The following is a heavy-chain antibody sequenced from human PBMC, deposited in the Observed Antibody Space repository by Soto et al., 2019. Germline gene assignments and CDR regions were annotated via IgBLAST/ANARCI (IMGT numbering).Heavy chain of an antibody. Sequence: GGSLRLSCAASGFTFSSYSMNWVRQAPGKGLEWVSYISSSSSTIYYADSVKGRFTISRDNAKNSLYLQMNSLRDEDTAVYYCARDKVGAHSDFWSGYLGQDFDYWGQGTLVTVSS. D-gene: IGHD3-3*01. CDR2: ISSSSSTI. J-gene: IGHJ4*02. CDR1: GFTFSSYS. CDR3: ARDKVGAHSDFWSGYLGQDFDY. V-gene: IGHV3-48*02.